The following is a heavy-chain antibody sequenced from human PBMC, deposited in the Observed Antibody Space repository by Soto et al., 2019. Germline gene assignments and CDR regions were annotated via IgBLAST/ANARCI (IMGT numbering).Heavy chain of an antibody. Sequence: GGSLRLSCAASGFTFSNAWMSWVRQAPGKGLEWVGRIKSKTDGGTTDYAAPVKGRFTISRDDSKNTLYLQMNSLKTEDTAVYYCTTDPLDYGDYFDHWGQGTLVTVSS. CDR3: TTDPLDYGDYFDH. V-gene: IGHV3-15*01. D-gene: IGHD4-17*01. J-gene: IGHJ4*02. CDR1: GFTFSNAW. CDR2: IKSKTDGGTT.